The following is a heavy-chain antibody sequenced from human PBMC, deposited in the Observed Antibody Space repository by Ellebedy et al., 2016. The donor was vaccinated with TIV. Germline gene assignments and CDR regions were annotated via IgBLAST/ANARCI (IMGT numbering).Heavy chain of an antibody. Sequence: GESLKISCAASGFTFSSYSMNWVRQAPGKGLEWVSFISSSSSTIYYADSVKGRFSISRDNANNTLYLQMNSLRADDTSVYYCVIDRPGNSANADYWGQGTLVTVSS. CDR1: GFTFSSYS. D-gene: IGHD4-23*01. CDR3: VIDRPGNSANADY. V-gene: IGHV3-48*04. CDR2: ISSSSSTI. J-gene: IGHJ4*02.